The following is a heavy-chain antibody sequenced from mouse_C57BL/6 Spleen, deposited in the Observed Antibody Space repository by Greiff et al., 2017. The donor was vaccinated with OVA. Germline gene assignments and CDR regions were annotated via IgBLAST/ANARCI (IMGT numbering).Heavy chain of an antibody. Sequence: QVQLQQPGAELVRPGSSVKLSCKASGYTFTSYWMHWVKQRPIQGLEWIGNIDPSDSETHYNQKFKDKATLTVDKSSSTAYMQLSSLTSEDSAVYYCARGSSYNDFDYWGQGTTLTVAS. CDR1: GYTFTSYW. V-gene: IGHV1-52*01. CDR2: IDPSDSET. J-gene: IGHJ2*01. CDR3: ARGSSYNDFDY. D-gene: IGHD1-1*01.